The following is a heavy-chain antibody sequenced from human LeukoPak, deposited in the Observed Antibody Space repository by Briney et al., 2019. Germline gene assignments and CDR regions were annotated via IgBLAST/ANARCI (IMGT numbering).Heavy chain of an antibody. CDR2: ISTYNANA. V-gene: IGHV1-18*01. D-gene: IGHD3-3*01. CDR3: ARDPAANYDFWSGYYQGYYYGMDV. Sequence: ASVKVSCKASGYTFTSNGISWVRQAPGQGLEWMGWISTYNANADYAQKLQGRVTMTTDTSTSTAYMELRSLRSDDTAVYYCARDPAANYDFWSGYYQGYYYGMDVWGQGTTVTVSS. J-gene: IGHJ6*02. CDR1: GYTFTSNG.